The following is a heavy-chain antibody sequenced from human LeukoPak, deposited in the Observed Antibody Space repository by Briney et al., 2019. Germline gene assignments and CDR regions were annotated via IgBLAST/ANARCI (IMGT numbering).Heavy chain of an antibody. Sequence: GRALRLSCAASGFTFSSYWMSWVRQARGKGLEWVANMKQDGSEKYYVDSVKGRFTISRDNAKNSLYLQMNSLRVEDTVVCYCARSLAAGFDIWGQGTVVTVSS. CDR2: MKQDGSEK. CDR3: ARSLAAGFDI. V-gene: IGHV3-7*04. D-gene: IGHD6-25*01. J-gene: IGHJ3*02. CDR1: GFTFSSYW.